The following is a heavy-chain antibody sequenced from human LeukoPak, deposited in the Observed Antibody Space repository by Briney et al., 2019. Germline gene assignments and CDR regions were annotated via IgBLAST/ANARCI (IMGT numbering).Heavy chain of an antibody. D-gene: IGHD4-17*01. CDR2: ISGSGGST. CDR1: GFTFRSYA. V-gene: IGHV3-23*01. CDR3: AKQDLSMTTTPFDY. J-gene: IGHJ4*02. Sequence: AGGSLRLSCAASGFTFRSYAMGWVRQAPGKGLEWVSAISGSGGSTYYADSVKGRFTISRDNSKNTLYLQMNSLRAEDTAVYYCAKQDLSMTTTPFDYWGQGTLVTVSS.